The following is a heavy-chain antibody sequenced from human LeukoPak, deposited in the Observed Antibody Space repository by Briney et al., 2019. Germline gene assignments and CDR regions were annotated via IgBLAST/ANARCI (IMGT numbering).Heavy chain of an antibody. Sequence: GGSLRLSCALSGLTFHDYAMTWVRQAPGKGLEWVSTIVGDSSKTYYADSVKGRFTISRDNSNYMLFLHMNNLRAEDTAIYYCAKQPYNYYYLDVWGKGTTVTVSS. D-gene: IGHD2-21*01. CDR2: IVGDSSKT. CDR1: GLTFHDYA. CDR3: AKQPYNYYYLDV. J-gene: IGHJ6*03. V-gene: IGHV3-23*01.